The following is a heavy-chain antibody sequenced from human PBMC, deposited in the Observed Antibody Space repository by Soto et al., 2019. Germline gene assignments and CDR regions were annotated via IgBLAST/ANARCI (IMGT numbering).Heavy chain of an antibody. CDR2: IYNDGST. D-gene: IGHD4-4*01. CDR3: ARDSYTRY. CDR1: GFIVSTSY. V-gene: IGHV3-66*01. J-gene: IGHJ4*02. Sequence: LSLTCAASGFIVSTSYMSWVRQAPGKGLEWVSIIYNDGSTYYADSVKGRFTISRDDSKNTIYLQIFTLRAEDTAVYYCARDSYTRYWGQGTLVTVSS.